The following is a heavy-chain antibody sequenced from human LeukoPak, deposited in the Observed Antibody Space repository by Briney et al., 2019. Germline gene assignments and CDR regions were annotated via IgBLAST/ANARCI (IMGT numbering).Heavy chain of an antibody. D-gene: IGHD1-14*01. CDR2: IWYDGSNK. CDR1: GFTFSSYG. J-gene: IGHJ4*02. CDR3: ARDETGVAFDY. Sequence: GGSLRLSCAASGFTFSSYGMHWVRQAPGKGLEWVAVIWYDGSNKYYADSVKGRFTISRDNSKNTLYLQMNSLRAEDTAVYYCARDETGVAFDYWGQGTLVTVSS. V-gene: IGHV3-33*01.